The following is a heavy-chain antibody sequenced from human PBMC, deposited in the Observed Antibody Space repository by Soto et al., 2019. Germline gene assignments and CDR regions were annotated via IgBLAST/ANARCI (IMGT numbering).Heavy chain of an antibody. CDR1: GGSISSGDYY. J-gene: IGHJ6*02. CDR2: IYYSGST. V-gene: IGHV4-30-4*01. CDR3: ARAKSVSPLSHYYYYGMDV. Sequence: SETLSLTCTVSGGSISSGDYYWSWIRQPPGKGLEWIGYIYYSGSTYYNPSLKSRVTISVDTSKNQFSLKLSSVTAADTAVYYCARAKSVSPLSHYYYYGMDVWGQGTTVTVSS.